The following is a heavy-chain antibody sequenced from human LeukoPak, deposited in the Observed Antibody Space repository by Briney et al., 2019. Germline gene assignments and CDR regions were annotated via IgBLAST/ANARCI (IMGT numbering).Heavy chain of an antibody. Sequence: SETLSLTCTVSGGSISSYYWSWIRQPPGKGLEWIGYIYYSGSTNYNPSLKSRVTISVDTSKNQFSLKLSSVTAADTAVYYCARDMGGSYSYYFDYWGQGTLVTVSS. CDR2: IYYSGST. CDR3: ARDMGGSYSYYFDY. V-gene: IGHV4-59*13. D-gene: IGHD1-26*01. J-gene: IGHJ4*02. CDR1: GGSISSYY.